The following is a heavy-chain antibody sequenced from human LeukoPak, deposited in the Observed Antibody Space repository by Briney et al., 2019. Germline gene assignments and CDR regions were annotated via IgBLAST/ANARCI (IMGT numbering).Heavy chain of an antibody. D-gene: IGHD3-3*01. Sequence: SETLSLTCTVSGYSISSGYYWGWIRQPPGKGLEWIGSIYHSGSTYYNPSLKSRVTISVDTSKNQFSLKLSSVTAADTAVYYCASALRPGSVFWRVFWGGPLYHHMGLGGKGTRSPSP. J-gene: IGHJ6*03. V-gene: IGHV4-38-2*02. CDR2: IYHSGST. CDR3: ASALRPGSVFWRVFWGGPLYHHMGL. CDR1: GYSISSGYY.